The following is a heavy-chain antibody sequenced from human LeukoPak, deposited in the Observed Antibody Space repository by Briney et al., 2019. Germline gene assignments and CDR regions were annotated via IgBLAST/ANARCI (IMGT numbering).Heavy chain of an antibody. V-gene: IGHV4-34*01. Sequence: SETLSLTCAVYGGSFSGYYWSWIRQPPGKGLEWIGEINHSGSTNYNPSLKSRVTISVDTSKNQFSLKLSSVTAADTAVYYCARRGLRRCYDYWGQGTLVTVSS. D-gene: IGHD4-17*01. CDR1: GGSFSGYY. CDR2: INHSGST. CDR3: ARRGLRRCYDY. J-gene: IGHJ4*02.